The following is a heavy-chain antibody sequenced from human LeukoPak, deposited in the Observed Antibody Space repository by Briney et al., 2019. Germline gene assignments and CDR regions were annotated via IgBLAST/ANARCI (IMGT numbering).Heavy chain of an antibody. D-gene: IGHD2-15*01. CDR1: GFTFSGYA. V-gene: IGHV3-23*01. CDR3: AKTRCNSGGSCYSVDY. CDR2: ISGSGAST. J-gene: IGHJ4*02. Sequence: GASLRLSCAASGFTFSGYAMSWVRQAPGKGLEWVSAISGSGASTFYADSVKGRFTISRDNSKNTLYLQMNSLRAEDTAVYYCAKTRCNSGGSCYSVDYWGQGTLVTVSS.